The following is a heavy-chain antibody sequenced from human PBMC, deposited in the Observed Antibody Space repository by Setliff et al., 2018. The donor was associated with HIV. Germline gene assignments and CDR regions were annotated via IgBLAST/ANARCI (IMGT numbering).Heavy chain of an antibody. CDR2: IYYRGST. CDR1: GGSISSSSYY. V-gene: IGHV4-39*07. Sequence: KSSETLSLTCTVSGGSISSSSYYWGWIRQPPGKGLEWIGSIYYRGSTYYNPSLKSRVTISADTSKNQFSLKLTSVTAADTAVYYCARGRMGYYGSGSYLPWGQGMLVTV. D-gene: IGHD3-10*01. CDR3: ARGRMGYYGSGSYLP. J-gene: IGHJ5*02.